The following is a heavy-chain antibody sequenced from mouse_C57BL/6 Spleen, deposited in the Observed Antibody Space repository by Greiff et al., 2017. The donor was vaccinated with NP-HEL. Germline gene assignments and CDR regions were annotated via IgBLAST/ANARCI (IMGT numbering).Heavy chain of an antibody. CDR3: ARYPFISNRGAMDY. V-gene: IGHV7-3*01. J-gene: IGHJ4*01. Sequence: EVQLVESGGGLVQPGGSLSLSCAASGFNFTDYYMSWVRQPPGKALEWLGFIRNKANGYTSAYSVSVKVRFTISRDNYQSVLYLEMNAPGAEDRAIVYCARYPFISNRGAMDYWGQGTSVTVSS. D-gene: IGHD1-1*01. CDR1: GFNFTDYY. CDR2: IRNKANGYTS.